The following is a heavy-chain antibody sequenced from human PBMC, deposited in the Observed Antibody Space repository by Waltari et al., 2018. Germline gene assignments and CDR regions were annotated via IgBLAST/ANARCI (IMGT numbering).Heavy chain of an antibody. CDR1: GGSISSGSYY. V-gene: IGHV4-61*02. CDR2: IYTSGST. D-gene: IGHD3-22*01. CDR3: ARDDSLYYYDSSGYFRFDY. Sequence: QVQLQESGPGLVKPSQTLSLTCTVSGGSISSGSYYWSWIRQPAGKGLEWIGRIYTSGSTNYNPSLKSRVTISVDTSKNQFSLKLSSVTAADTAVYYCARDDSLYYYDSSGYFRFDYWGQGTLVTVSS. J-gene: IGHJ4*02.